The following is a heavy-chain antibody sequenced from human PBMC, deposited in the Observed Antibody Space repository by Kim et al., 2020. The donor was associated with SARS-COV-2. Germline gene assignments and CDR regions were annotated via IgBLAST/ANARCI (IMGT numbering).Heavy chain of an antibody. Sequence: YAGSGKGRSTIARDKAKNTVYLQMKRLRAEDTAVYYCASGDTSRWGYFYYWGQGALVTVSS. V-gene: IGHV3-74*03. J-gene: IGHJ4*02. CDR3: ASGDTSRWGYFYY. D-gene: IGHD6-13*01.